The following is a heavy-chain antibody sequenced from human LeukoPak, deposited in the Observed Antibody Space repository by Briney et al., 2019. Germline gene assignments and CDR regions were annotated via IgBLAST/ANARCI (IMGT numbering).Heavy chain of an antibody. CDR1: RFAFSNAW. J-gene: IGHJ4*02. D-gene: IGHD3-22*01. V-gene: IGHV3-15*01. Sequence: GGSLRLSCAASRFAFSNAWMSWVRQAPGKGLEWVGRIKSKTDGGTTDYAAPVKGRFTISRDDSKNTLYLQMNSLKAEDTAVYYCTTEPHPLHDSNGYYWGQGTLVTVSS. CDR3: TTEPHPLHDSNGYY. CDR2: IKSKTDGGTT.